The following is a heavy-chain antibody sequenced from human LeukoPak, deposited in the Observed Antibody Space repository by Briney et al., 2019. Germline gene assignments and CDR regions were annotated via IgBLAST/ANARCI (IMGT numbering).Heavy chain of an antibody. V-gene: IGHV4-31*03. D-gene: IGHD2-2*02. Sequence: TLSLTCTVSGGSISSGGYYWSWIRQHPGKGLEWIGYIYYSGSTYYNPSLKSRVTISVDTSKNQFSLKLSSVTAADTAVYYCARDREDCSSTSCYTNWFDPWGQGTLVTVSS. J-gene: IGHJ5*02. CDR1: GGSISSGGYY. CDR3: ARDREDCSSTSCYTNWFDP. CDR2: IYYSGST.